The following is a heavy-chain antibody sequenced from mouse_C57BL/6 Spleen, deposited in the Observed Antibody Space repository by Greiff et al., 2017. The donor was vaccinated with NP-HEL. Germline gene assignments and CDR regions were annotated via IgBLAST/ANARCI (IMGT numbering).Heavy chain of an antibody. CDR3: ARGIYDPYYFDY. J-gene: IGHJ2*01. V-gene: IGHV1-69*01. CDR1: GYTFTSYW. CDR2: IDPSDSYT. D-gene: IGHD2-3*01. Sequence: QVQLQQPGAELVMPGASVKLSCKASGYTFTSYWMHWVKQRPGQGLEWIGEIDPSDSYTNYNQKFKGKSTLTVDKSSSTAYMQLSSLTSEDSAVYYCARGIYDPYYFDYWGQGTTLTVSS.